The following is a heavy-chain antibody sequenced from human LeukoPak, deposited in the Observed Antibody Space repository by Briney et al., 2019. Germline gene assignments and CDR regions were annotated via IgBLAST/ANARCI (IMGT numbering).Heavy chain of an antibody. CDR2: INPNSGGT. J-gene: IGHJ5*02. CDR1: GYTFTGCY. D-gene: IGHD2-2*01. V-gene: IGHV1-2*02. CDR3: ARGHIVVVPTNWFDP. Sequence: GASVKVSCKASGYTFTGCYMHWVRQAPGQGLEWMGWINPNSGGTNYAQKFQGRVTITRDTSISTAYMELSRLRSDDTAVYYCARGHIVVVPTNWFDPWGQGTLVTVSS.